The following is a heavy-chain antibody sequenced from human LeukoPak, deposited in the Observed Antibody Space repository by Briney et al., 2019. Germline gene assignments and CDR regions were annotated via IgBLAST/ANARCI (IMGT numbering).Heavy chain of an antibody. CDR1: GYTFTGYF. CDR2: INPNSGGT. CDR3: ARVDLTYYYGSGSSIPAAFDS. D-gene: IGHD3-10*01. V-gene: IGHV1-2*02. J-gene: IGHJ3*02. Sequence: ASVKVSCKASGYTFTGYFMHWVRQAPGQGLEWMGWINPNSGGTNYAQKFQGRVTMTRDTSISTAYMELSRLRSDDTAVYYCARVDLTYYYGSGSSIPAAFDSWGQGTMVTVSS.